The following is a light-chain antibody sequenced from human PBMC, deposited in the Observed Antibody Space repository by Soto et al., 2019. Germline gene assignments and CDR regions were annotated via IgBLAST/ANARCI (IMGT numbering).Light chain of an antibody. Sequence: EIVLTQSPGTLSLSPGERVTLACRARRSVSASYLLWHQQKPGQATRLLIYGASSRATGIPDRFSGSGSGTDFTLTISRLEPEDVAVYYCPQYGSSPDTCGQGTKLEIK. V-gene: IGKV3-20*01. CDR2: GAS. CDR3: PQYGSSPDT. J-gene: IGKJ2*01. CDR1: RSVSASY.